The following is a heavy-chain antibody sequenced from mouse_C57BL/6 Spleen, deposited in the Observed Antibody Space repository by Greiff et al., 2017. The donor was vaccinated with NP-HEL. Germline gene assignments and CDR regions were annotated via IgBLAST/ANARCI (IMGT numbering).Heavy chain of an antibody. CDR3: TRLWYGSSYDWYFDV. Sequence: DVQLQESGAELVRPGASVKLSCTASGFNIKDYYMHWVKQRPEQGLEWIGRIDPEDGDTEYAPKFQGKATMTADTSSNTAYLQLSSLTSEDTAVYYCTRLWYGSSYDWYFDVWGTGTTVTVSS. J-gene: IGHJ1*03. V-gene: IGHV14-1*01. CDR1: GFNIKDYY. CDR2: IDPEDGDT. D-gene: IGHD1-1*01.